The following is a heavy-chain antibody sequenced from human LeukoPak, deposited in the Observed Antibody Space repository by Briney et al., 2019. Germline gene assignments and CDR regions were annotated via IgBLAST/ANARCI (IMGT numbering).Heavy chain of an antibody. D-gene: IGHD3-22*01. Sequence: NPSETLSLTRTVSGGSISNHYWSWIRQPAGKELEWIGRIYISGSTNYNPSLKSRVTMSVDTSKNQFSLKLSSVTAADTAVYYCARDIYDSSGLDAFDIWGQGTMVTVSS. CDR3: ARDIYDSSGLDAFDI. CDR1: GGSISNHY. V-gene: IGHV4-4*07. J-gene: IGHJ3*02. CDR2: IYISGST.